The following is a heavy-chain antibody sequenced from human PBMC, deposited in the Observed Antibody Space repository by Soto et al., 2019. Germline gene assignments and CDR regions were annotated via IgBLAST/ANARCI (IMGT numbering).Heavy chain of an antibody. Sequence: ASVKVSCKXSGYTFTSYGISWVRQAPGQGLEWMGWISAYNGNTNYAQKLQGRVTMTTDTSTSTAYMELRSLRSDDTAVYYCARDGSYCGSYWGAFDIWGQGTMVTVS. J-gene: IGHJ3*02. CDR1: GYTFTSYG. CDR3: ARDGSYCGSYWGAFDI. V-gene: IGHV1-18*04. CDR2: ISAYNGNT. D-gene: IGHD1-26*01.